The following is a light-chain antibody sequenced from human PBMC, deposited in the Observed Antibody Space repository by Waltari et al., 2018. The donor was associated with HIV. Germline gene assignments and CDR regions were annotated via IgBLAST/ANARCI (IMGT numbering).Light chain of an antibody. V-gene: IGLV2-14*03. Sequence: QSALTQPASVSGPPGQSITISCTGTSSDVGGHHQVPWYQQHPGKAPKLRIYDVSNRPSGVSNRFSGPKSGNTASLTSAGLQAEDEADYYCSSYTSSSALYVVFGGGTKLTVL. J-gene: IGLJ2*01. CDR1: SSDVGGHHQ. CDR2: DVS. CDR3: SSYTSSSALYVV.